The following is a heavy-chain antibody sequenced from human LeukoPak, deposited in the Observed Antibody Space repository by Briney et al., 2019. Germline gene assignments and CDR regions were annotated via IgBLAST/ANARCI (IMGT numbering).Heavy chain of an antibody. D-gene: IGHD3-10*01. CDR1: GGSISSGGYY. J-gene: IGHJ4*02. V-gene: IGHV4-31*03. CDR3: ASFQYYYGSGSYYQKTPSYYFDY. CDR2: IYYSGST. Sequence: QPSQTLSLTCTVSGGSISSGGYYWSWIRQHPGKGLEWIGYIYYSGSTYYNPSLKSRVTISVDTSKNQFSLKLSSVTAADTAVYYCASFQYYYGSGSYYQKTPSYYFDYWGQGTRVTVSS.